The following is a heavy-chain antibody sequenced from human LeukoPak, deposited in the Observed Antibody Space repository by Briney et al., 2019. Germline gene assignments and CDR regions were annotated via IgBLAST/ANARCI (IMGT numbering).Heavy chain of an antibody. CDR3: ARADYYDFWSGPTREMDV. Sequence: GASVKVSCKASGYTFTSYSMRWVRQARGKRREWVGWNNAGNGNTKYSQKFQGRVTITRDTSASTAYMELSSLRSEDTAVYYCARADYYDFWSGPTREMDVWGKGTTVTVSS. D-gene: IGHD3-3*01. J-gene: IGHJ6*04. CDR1: GYTFTSYS. CDR2: NNAGNGNT. V-gene: IGHV1-3*01.